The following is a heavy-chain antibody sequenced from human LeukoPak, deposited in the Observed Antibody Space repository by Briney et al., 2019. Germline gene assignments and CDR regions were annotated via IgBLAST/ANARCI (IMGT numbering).Heavy chain of an antibody. D-gene: IGHD3-10*01. V-gene: IGHV3-64*01. J-gene: IGHJ4*02. Sequence: PGGSLRLSCAASGLTFSSYAMHWVRQAPGKGLEYVSAISSNGGSTYYANSVKGRFTISRDNSKNTLYLQMGSLRAEDMAVYYCAIPYYYGSGSYLYWGQGTLVTVSS. CDR3: AIPYYYGSGSYLY. CDR2: ISSNGGST. CDR1: GLTFSSYA.